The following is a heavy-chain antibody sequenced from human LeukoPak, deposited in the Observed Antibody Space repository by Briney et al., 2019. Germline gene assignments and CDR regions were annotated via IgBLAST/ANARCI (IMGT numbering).Heavy chain of an antibody. CDR1: GGSISSYY. D-gene: IGHD6-19*01. CDR2: IYYSGST. V-gene: IGHV4-59*01. J-gene: IGHJ6*02. Sequence: SETLSLTCTVSGGSISSYYWSWIRQPPGKGLEWIGYIYYSGSTNYNPSLKSRVTISVDTSKNQFSLKLSSVTAADTAVYYCARARQWLVPGGYYYYGMDVWGQGTTVTVSS. CDR3: ARARQWLVPGGYYYYGMDV.